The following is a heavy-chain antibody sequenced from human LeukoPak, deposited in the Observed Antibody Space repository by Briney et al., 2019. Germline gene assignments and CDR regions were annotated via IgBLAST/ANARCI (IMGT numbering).Heavy chain of an antibody. V-gene: IGHV3-30*04. Sequence: QPGGSLRLSCAASGFTSSGYAVHWVRQGPGKGLDWVAVISFDGSDQYYADSVKGRFTIPRDNSQNTVSLHMNSLKTEDTAVYFCARLSRSGATYFYYGMDVWGQGTTVIVTS. J-gene: IGHJ6*02. CDR2: ISFDGSDQ. D-gene: IGHD3-22*01. CDR1: GFTSSGYA. CDR3: ARLSRSGATYFYYGMDV.